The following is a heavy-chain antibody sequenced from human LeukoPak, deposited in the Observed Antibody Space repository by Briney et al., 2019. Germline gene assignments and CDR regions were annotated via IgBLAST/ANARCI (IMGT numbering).Heavy chain of an antibody. CDR1: GFTFSSYA. Sequence: GGSLRLSCAASGFTFSSYAMHWVRQAPGKGPEWVAVISYDGSNKYYADSVKGRFTISRDNSKNTLYLQMNSLRAEDTAVYYCARDGMATTRTFDYWGQGTLVTVSS. V-gene: IGHV3-30-3*01. CDR3: ARDGMATTRTFDY. CDR2: ISYDGSNK. J-gene: IGHJ4*02. D-gene: IGHD5-24*01.